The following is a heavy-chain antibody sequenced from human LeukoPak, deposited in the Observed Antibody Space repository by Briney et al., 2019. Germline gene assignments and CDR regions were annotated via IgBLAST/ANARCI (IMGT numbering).Heavy chain of an antibody. CDR2: INPNSGGT. D-gene: IGHD2-15*01. CDR3: ARALSYCSGGSCYDVGAFDI. J-gene: IGHJ3*02. CDR1: GYTFTGYY. Sequence: ASVKVSCKASGYTFTGYYMHWVRQAPGQGLEWMGWINPNSGGTNYAQEFQGRVTMTRDTPISTAYMELSRLRSDDTAVYYCARALSYCSGGSCYDVGAFDIWGQGTMVTVSS. V-gene: IGHV1-2*02.